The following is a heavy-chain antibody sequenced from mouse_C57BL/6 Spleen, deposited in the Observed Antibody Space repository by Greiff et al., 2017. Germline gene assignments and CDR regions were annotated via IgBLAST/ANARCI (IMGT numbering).Heavy chain of an antibody. CDR1: GYTFTSCW. D-gene: IGHD1-1*01. CDR2: IYPSDSET. J-gene: IGHJ4*01. V-gene: IGHV1-61*01. Sequence: QVLLQQPGAELVRPGSSVKLSCKASGYTFTSCWMGWVKQRPGRGLVWIGNIYPSDSETHYNQKFKDKATLTVDKSSSTAYMQLSSLTSDESAVYSCARETTVVEDAMDYWGQGTSVTVSS. CDR3: ARETTVVEDAMDY.